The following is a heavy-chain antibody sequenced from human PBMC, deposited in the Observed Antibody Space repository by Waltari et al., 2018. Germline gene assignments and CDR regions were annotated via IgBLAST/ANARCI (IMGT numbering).Heavy chain of an antibody. CDR3: AREGPDDAFDI. Sequence: QVQLQESGPGLVKPSETLSLTCAVSGYSISSGYYWGWIRQPPGKGLEWIGSIYHSGSTYYNPSLKSRVTISVDTSKNQFSLKLSSVTAADTAVYYCAREGPDDAFDIWGQGTMVTVSS. CDR2: IYHSGST. J-gene: IGHJ3*02. CDR1: GYSISSGYY. V-gene: IGHV4-38-2*02.